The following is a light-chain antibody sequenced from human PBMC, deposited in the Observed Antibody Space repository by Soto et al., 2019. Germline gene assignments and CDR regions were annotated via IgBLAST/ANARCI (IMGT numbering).Light chain of an antibody. CDR3: KQYNNWPPWT. J-gene: IGKJ1*01. CDR1: QSLNSH. Sequence: ETVMTQSPATLSVSPGERATLSCRASQSLNSHLAWYQQKPGQAPRLLIYNVSTRANDIPDRFSGSGSGPEFTLTISSLQSEDFAVYYCKQYNNWPPWTFGQGTKVEIK. CDR2: NVS. V-gene: IGKV3-15*01.